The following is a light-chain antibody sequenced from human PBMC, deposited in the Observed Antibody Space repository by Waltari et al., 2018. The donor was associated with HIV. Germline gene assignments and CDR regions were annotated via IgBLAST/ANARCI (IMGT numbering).Light chain of an antibody. CDR1: KLGDKY. CDR3: QAWDSSTSYV. Sequence: SYELTQPPSVSVSPGQAASITCSGDKLGDKYASWYQQKPGQSPVLVIYQDTKRPSGIPERFAGSNSGNTATLTISGTQAMDEADYYWQAWDSSTSYVFGTGTKVTVL. J-gene: IGLJ1*01. V-gene: IGLV3-1*01. CDR2: QDT.